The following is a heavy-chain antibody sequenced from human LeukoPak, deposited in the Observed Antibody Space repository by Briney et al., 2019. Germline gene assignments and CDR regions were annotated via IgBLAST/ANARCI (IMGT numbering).Heavy chain of an antibody. D-gene: IGHD4-17*01. J-gene: IGHJ3*02. CDR2: IYPGDSDT. V-gene: IGHV5-51*01. CDR1: GYSFTTYW. Sequence: GESLKISCKGSGYSFTTYWIAWVRQMPGKGLEWMGIIYPGDSDTRYSPSFQGQVTISADKSISTAYLQWSSLKASDTAMYYCAKRQDYGDDPFDIWGQGTMVTVSS. CDR3: AKRQDYGDDPFDI.